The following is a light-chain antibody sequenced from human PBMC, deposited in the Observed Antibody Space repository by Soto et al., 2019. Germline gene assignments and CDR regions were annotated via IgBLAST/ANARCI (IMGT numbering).Light chain of an antibody. CDR3: SSYTTSSTLYVV. V-gene: IGLV2-14*01. J-gene: IGLJ2*01. CDR1: SSDVGGYNY. Sequence: QSVLTQPASVSGSPGQSITISCTGTSSDVGGYNYFSWYQQHPGKAPKLMIYEVSNRPSGVSNRFSGSKSGNTASLTISGLQAEDEADYYCSSYTTSSTLYVVFGGGTKLTVL. CDR2: EVS.